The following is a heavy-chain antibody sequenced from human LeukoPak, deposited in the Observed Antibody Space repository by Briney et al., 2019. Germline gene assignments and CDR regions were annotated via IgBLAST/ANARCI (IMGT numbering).Heavy chain of an antibody. CDR1: GFTFSNYG. V-gene: IGHV3-30*18. D-gene: IGHD3-16*02. Sequence: PGGSLRLSCAASGFTFSNYGMHWVRQAPGKGLEWVAVISYDGTNKYYADSVKGRFTISRDNSKNTLYLQMNSLRAEDTAVYYCAKGPAPRLGEFSYHALVDYWGQGTLVTVSS. J-gene: IGHJ4*02. CDR3: AKGPAPRLGEFSYHALVDY. CDR2: ISYDGTNK.